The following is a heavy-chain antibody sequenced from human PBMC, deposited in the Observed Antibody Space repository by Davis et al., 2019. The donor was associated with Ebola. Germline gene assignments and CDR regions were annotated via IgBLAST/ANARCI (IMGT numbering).Heavy chain of an antibody. V-gene: IGHV4-34*01. J-gene: IGHJ4*02. CDR1: GGSFRGYY. CDR3: AREGYSSSWYLDY. D-gene: IGHD6-13*01. Sequence: SETLSLTCALYGGSFRGYYWSWIRQPPGKGLEWIGEINHSGSTNYNPSLKSRVTISVDTFKNQFSLKLSSVTAADTAVYYCAREGYSSSWYLDYWGQGTLVTVSS. CDR2: INHSGST.